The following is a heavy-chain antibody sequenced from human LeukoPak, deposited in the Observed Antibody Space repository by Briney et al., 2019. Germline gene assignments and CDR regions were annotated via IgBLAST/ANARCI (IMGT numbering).Heavy chain of an antibody. Sequence: PGGSLRLSCAASGFSFSRYWMSWVRQAPGKGLEWVAVISYDGSNKYYADSVKGRFTISRDNSKNTLYLQMNSLRAEDTAVYYCARDRDSSGHYYYYYYGMDVWGQGTTVTASS. CDR1: GFSFSRYW. CDR2: ISYDGSNK. D-gene: IGHD3-22*01. J-gene: IGHJ6*02. V-gene: IGHV3-30-3*01. CDR3: ARDRDSSGHYYYYYYGMDV.